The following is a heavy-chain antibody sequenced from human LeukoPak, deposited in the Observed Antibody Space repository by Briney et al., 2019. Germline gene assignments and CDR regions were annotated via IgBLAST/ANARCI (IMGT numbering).Heavy chain of an antibody. CDR3: ARDTQYNWNDEDAFDI. CDR1: GATFSSYS. CDR2: ISSSSSYI. V-gene: IGHV3-21*01. Sequence: GGSLRLSCAPSGATFSSYSMNWVRHAPGKGLEWVSSISSSSSYIYYADSVKGRFTSSRDNAKNSLYLQMNSLRAEDTAVYYCARDTQYNWNDEDAFDIWGQGTMVTVSS. D-gene: IGHD1-1*01. J-gene: IGHJ3*02.